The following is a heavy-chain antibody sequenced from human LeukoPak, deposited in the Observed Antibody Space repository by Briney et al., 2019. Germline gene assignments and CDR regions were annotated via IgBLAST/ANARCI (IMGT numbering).Heavy chain of an antibody. D-gene: IGHD2-15*01. J-gene: IGHJ4*02. CDR1: GVSITHY. V-gene: IGHV4-39*01. Sequence: SETLSLTCTVSGVSITHYWGWIRQPPGKGLEWIGSFYYSGNTYYNSSLESRVTISVDTSKNQFSLKLTSVTAADTAIYYCARGPRFGYCSGGSCYVFDYWGQGTLVTVSS. CDR2: FYYSGNT. CDR3: ARGPRFGYCSGGSCYVFDY.